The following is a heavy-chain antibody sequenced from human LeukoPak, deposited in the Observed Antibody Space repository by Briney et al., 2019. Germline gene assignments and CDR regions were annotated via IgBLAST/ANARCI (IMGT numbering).Heavy chain of an antibody. J-gene: IGHJ4*02. V-gene: IGHV3-7*01. Sequence: GGSLRLSCGASGFTFSGFWLSWVRQAPGKGREWVANIKQDGSEKYYVDSVRGRFTISRDNAKNSLYLQMNSLRAEDTAVYYYARNPYYDFWSGYDGYYFDYWGQGTLVTVSS. D-gene: IGHD3-3*01. CDR3: ARNPYYDFWSGYDGYYFDY. CDR1: GFTFSGFW. CDR2: IKQDGSEK.